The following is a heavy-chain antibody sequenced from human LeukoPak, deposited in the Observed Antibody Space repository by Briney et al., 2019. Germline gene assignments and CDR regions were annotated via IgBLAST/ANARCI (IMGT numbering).Heavy chain of an antibody. CDR2: ISSNGDSA. D-gene: IGHD3-16*01. CDR1: GFSFSSYA. CDR3: VKDRYVDY. Sequence: GVSLRLSCSVSGFSFSSYAMHWVRQAPGKGLEYVSSISSNGDSAYYADSVKGRFTISRDNSKNTLFLQMSSLRAEDTAVYYCVKDRYVDYWGQGTLVTVCS. V-gene: IGHV3-64D*09. J-gene: IGHJ4*02.